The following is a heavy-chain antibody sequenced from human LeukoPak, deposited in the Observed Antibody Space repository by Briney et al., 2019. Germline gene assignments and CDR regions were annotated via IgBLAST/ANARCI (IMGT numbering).Heavy chain of an antibody. CDR2: IYSGGST. D-gene: IGHD6-6*01. J-gene: IGHJ4*02. Sequence: PGGSLRLSCGASGFTFSNYWMSWVRQAPGKGLGWVSVIYSGGSTYYADSVKGRFTISRDNSKNTLYLQMNSLRAEDTAVYYCAKVGSSADYWGQGTLVTVSS. CDR3: AKVGSSADY. CDR1: GFTFSNYW. V-gene: IGHV3-66*02.